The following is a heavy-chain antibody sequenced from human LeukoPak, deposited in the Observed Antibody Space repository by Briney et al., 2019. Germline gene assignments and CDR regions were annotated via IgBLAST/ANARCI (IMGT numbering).Heavy chain of an antibody. CDR3: ARVYYYYMDV. Sequence: PSETLSLTCTVSGGSISSHYWSWIRQPPGKGLEWIGYIYYSGSTNYNPSLKSRVTISVDTSKNQFSMKLSSVTAADTAVYYCARVYYYYMDVWGKGTTVTVSS. CDR1: GGSISSHY. V-gene: IGHV4-59*11. J-gene: IGHJ6*03. CDR2: IYYSGST.